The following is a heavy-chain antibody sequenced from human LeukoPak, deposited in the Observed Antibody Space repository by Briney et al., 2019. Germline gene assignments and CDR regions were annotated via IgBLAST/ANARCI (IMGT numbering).Heavy chain of an antibody. V-gene: IGHV3-33*01. CDR1: VFTFSSYG. D-gene: IGHD4-17*01. J-gene: IGHJ5*02. CDR3: ARDYGDYGRHNWFDP. CDR2: IWYDGSNK. Sequence: GGSLRLSCASSVFTFSSYGMHWVRQAPGKGLEWVAVIWYDGSNKYYADSVKGRFTISRDNSKNTLYLQMNSLRAEDTAVYYCARDYGDYGRHNWFDPWGQGTLVTVSS.